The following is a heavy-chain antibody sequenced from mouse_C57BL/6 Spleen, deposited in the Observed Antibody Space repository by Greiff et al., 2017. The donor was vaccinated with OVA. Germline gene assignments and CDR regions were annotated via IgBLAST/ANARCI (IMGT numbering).Heavy chain of an antibody. J-gene: IGHJ4*01. D-gene: IGHD4-1*01. CDR3: ARTGGYYAMDY. CDR1: GYTFTSYT. Sequence: VQLQQSGAELARPGASVKMSCKASGYTFTSYTMHWVKQRPGPGLEWIGYINPSSGYTKYNQKFKDKATLTADKSSSTAYMQLSSLTSEDSAVYYCARTGGYYAMDYWGQGTSVTVSS. CDR2: INPSSGYT. V-gene: IGHV1-4*01.